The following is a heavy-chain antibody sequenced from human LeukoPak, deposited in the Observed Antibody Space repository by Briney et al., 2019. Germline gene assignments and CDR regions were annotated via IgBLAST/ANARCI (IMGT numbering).Heavy chain of an antibody. CDR2: IYSGGST. Sequence: GGSLRLSCAASGFTVSSNYMSWVRQAPGKGLEWVSVIYSGGSTYYADSVKGRFTISRDNSKNTLYLQMNSLRAEDTAVYYCARTVTGSYLAYYYYMGVWGKGTTVTVSS. CDR3: ARTVTGSYLAYYYYMGV. J-gene: IGHJ6*03. D-gene: IGHD3-10*01. CDR1: GFTVSSNY. V-gene: IGHV3-53*01.